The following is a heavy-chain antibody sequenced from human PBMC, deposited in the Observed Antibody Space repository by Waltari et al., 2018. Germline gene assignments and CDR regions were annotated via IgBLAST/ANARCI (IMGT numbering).Heavy chain of an antibody. V-gene: IGHV4-59*08. CDR3: ARRVEYYDFCSGTFDI. Sequence: QVQLQESGPGLVKPSETLSLTCTVSGGSISSYYWSWIRQPPGKGLEWIGYIYYSGSTNYNPSLNSPVTISVDTSKNQFSLKLSSVTAADTAVYYCARRVEYYDFCSGTFDIWGQETMVTVSS. CDR1: GGSISSYY. D-gene: IGHD3-3*01. J-gene: IGHJ3*02. CDR2: IYYSGST.